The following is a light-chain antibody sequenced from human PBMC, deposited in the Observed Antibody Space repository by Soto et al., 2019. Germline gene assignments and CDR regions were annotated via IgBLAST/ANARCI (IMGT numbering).Light chain of an antibody. J-gene: IGKJ3*01. Sequence: EIVMTQSPATLSVSPGERATLSCRASQSVSSNLAWYQQKPGQAPRLLIYGASTRATGIPARFSGSGSGTEFTLTISSLQSEDFAVYYCQQDNNWPTFGPGTNVDIK. CDR3: QQDNNWPT. CDR1: QSVSSN. V-gene: IGKV3-15*01. CDR2: GAS.